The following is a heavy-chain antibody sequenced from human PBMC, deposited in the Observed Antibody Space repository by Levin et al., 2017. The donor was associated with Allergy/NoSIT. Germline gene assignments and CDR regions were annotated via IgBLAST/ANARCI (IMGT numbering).Heavy chain of an antibody. D-gene: IGHD4-17*01. J-gene: IGHJ4*02. V-gene: IGHV3-48*01. CDR3: VRGTDYGHY. CDR2: ISYSSTNI. CDR1: GFTFGSYS. Sequence: PGGSLRLSCASSGFTFGSYSMNWVRQAPGKGLEWVSHISYSSTNIYYSESVKGRFTISRDNARNSLFLQMHSLRAEDTAVYYCVRGTDYGHYWGQGTLVAVSS.